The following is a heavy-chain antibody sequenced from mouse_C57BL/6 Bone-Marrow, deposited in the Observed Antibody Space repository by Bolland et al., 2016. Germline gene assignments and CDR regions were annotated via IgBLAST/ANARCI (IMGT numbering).Heavy chain of an antibody. V-gene: IGHV1-75*01. CDR2: GSGST. Sequence: GSGSTYYNEKFKGKATLPVDKSSSTAYMLLSSLTSEDSAVYFCARGGLRRAWFAYWGQGTLV. J-gene: IGHJ3*01. D-gene: IGHD2-4*01. CDR3: ARGGLRRAWFAY.